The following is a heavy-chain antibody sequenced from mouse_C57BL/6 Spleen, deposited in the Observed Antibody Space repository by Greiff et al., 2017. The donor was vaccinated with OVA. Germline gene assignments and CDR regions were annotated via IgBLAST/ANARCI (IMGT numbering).Heavy chain of an antibody. V-gene: IGHV1-15*01. CDR2: IDPETGGT. CDR3: TRFDYGSPYYFDY. CDR1: GYTFTDYE. Sequence: QVQLQQSGAELVRPGASVTLSCKASGYTFTDYEMHWVKQTPVHGLEWIGAIDPETGGTAYNQKFKGKAILTADKSSSTAYMELRSLTSEDSAVYYCTRFDYGSPYYFDYWGQGTTLTVSS. D-gene: IGHD1-1*01. J-gene: IGHJ2*01.